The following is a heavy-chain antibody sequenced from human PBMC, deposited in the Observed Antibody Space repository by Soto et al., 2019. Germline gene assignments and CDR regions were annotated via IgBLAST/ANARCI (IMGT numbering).Heavy chain of an antibody. CDR1: GFTFSSYA. CDR2: ISGSGGST. V-gene: IGHV3-23*01. CDR3: AKASNWGIFGNTDFGY. Sequence: GESLKISCAASGFTFSSYAMSWVRQAPGKGLEWVSAISGSGGSTYYADSVKGRFTISRDNSKNTLYLQMNSLRAEDTAVYYCAKASNWGIFGNTDFGYWGQGTLVTVSS. J-gene: IGHJ4*02. D-gene: IGHD7-27*01.